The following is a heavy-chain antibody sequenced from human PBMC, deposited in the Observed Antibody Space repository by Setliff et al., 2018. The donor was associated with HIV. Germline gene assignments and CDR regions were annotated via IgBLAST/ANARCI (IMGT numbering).Heavy chain of an antibody. D-gene: IGHD2-8*01. J-gene: IGHJ5*02. Sequence: KSSETLSLTCSVSGGSISSSTYYWGWIRQPPGKGLEWIGDIFYTGSTYYNPSLKSRVAISVDTSENQFSLKLNSVTAAETAVYYCARRGRDGVFIMFATGFDPWGQGALVTVSS. CDR2: IFYTGST. CDR3: ARRGRDGVFIMFATGFDP. CDR1: GGSISSSTYY. V-gene: IGHV4-39*01.